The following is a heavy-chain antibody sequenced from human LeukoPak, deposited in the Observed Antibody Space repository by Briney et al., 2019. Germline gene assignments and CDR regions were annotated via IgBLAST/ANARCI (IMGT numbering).Heavy chain of an antibody. V-gene: IGHV2-26*01. Sequence: ESGPTLVKPTETLTLTCTVSGFSLSNARMGVSWIRQPPGKALEWLAHIFSNDEKSYSTSLKSRLTISKDTSKSQAVLTMTNMDPVDTATYYCARIEMYYDFWSGPAALDYWGQGTLVTVSS. J-gene: IGHJ4*02. CDR3: ARIEMYYDFWSGPAALDY. CDR1: GFSLSNARMG. D-gene: IGHD3-3*01. CDR2: IFSNDEK.